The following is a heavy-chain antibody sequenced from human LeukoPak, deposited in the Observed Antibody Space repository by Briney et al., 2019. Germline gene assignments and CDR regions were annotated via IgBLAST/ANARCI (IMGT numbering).Heavy chain of an antibody. CDR2: ISGSGGST. Sequence: GGSLRLSCAASGFTFSSYATSWVRQAPGKGLEWVSAISGSGGSTYYADSVKGRFTISRDNSKNTLYLQMYSLRAEDTAVYYCAKDQGITMIVVGDAFDIWGQGTMVTASS. J-gene: IGHJ3*02. D-gene: IGHD3-22*01. CDR1: GFTFSSYA. V-gene: IGHV3-23*01. CDR3: AKDQGITMIVVGDAFDI.